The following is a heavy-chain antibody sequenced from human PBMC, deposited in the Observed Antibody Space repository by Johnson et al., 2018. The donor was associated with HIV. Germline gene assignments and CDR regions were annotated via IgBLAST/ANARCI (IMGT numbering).Heavy chain of an antibody. CDR3: ARSEYSSSWSNAFDI. V-gene: IGHV3-11*04. Sequence: QVQPVESGGGLVKPGGSLRLSCAASGFNLSDYYMRWIRQTPGKGLEWVSYISSSGSPIYYADSVKGRFTISRDNAKNSVYLQMNSLRAEDTAVYYCARSEYSSSWSNAFDIWGQGTMVTVSS. J-gene: IGHJ3*02. CDR2: ISSSGSPI. D-gene: IGHD6-13*01. CDR1: GFNLSDYY.